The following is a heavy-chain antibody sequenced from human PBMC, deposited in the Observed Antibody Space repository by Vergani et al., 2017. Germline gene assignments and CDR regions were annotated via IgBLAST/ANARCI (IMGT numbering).Heavy chain of an antibody. D-gene: IGHD3-3*01. V-gene: IGHV3-30-3*01. CDR1: GFTFSSYA. J-gene: IGHJ6*02. Sequence: QVQLVESGGGVVQPGRSLRLSCAASGFTFSSYAMHWVRQAPGKGLEWVAVISYDGSNKYYADSVKGRFTISRDNSKNTLYLQMNSLRAEDTAVYYCAKGMVWSGYYEAAGMDVWGQGTTVTVSS. CDR2: ISYDGSNK. CDR3: AKGMVWSGYYEAAGMDV.